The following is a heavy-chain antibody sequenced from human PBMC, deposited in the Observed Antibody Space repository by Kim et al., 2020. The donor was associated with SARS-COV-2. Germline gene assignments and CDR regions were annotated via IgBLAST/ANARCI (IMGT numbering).Heavy chain of an antibody. CDR2: INAGNGNT. CDR3: AREVSGIGDWFDP. D-gene: IGHD3-10*01. V-gene: IGHV1-3*01. J-gene: IGHJ5*02. CDR1: GYTFTSYA. Sequence: ASVKVSCKASGYTFTSYAMHWVRQAPGQRLEWMGWINAGNGNTKYSQKFQGRVTITRDTSASTAYMELSSLRSEDTAVYYCAREVSGIGDWFDPWGQGTLVTVSS.